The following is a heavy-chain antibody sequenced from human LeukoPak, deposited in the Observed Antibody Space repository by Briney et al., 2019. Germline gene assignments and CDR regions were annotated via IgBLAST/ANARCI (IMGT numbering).Heavy chain of an antibody. Sequence: SGTLSLTCTVSGGSISSYYWSWIRQPPGKGLEWIGYIYYSGSTNYNPSLKSRVTISVDTSKNQFSLKLSSVTAADTAVYYCARETSEYYDFWSGYYRRWDWFDPWGQGTLVTVSS. CDR3: ARETSEYYDFWSGYYRRWDWFDP. CDR2: IYYSGST. CDR1: GGSISSYY. J-gene: IGHJ5*02. V-gene: IGHV4-59*12. D-gene: IGHD3-3*01.